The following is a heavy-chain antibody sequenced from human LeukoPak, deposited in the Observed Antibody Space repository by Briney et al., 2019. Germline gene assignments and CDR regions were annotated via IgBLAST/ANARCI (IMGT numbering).Heavy chain of an antibody. V-gene: IGHV3-7*01. D-gene: IGHD1-1*01. CDR3: ARGGTFVSDY. J-gene: IGHJ4*02. CDR2: INQGGSEK. Sequence: GGSLRLSCAASGFTFSTFAMSWVRQAPGKGLEWVANINQGGSEKYYVDSMKGRFTVSRDNAKNSLYLQMDSLRAEDTAVYYCARGGTFVSDYWGQGTLVTVSS. CDR1: GFTFSTFA.